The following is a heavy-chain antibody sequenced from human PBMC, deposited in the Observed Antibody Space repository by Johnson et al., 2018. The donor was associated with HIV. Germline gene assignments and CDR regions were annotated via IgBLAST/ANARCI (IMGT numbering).Heavy chain of an antibody. V-gene: IGHV3-33*08. CDR1: GFTFSNYP. D-gene: IGHD2-21*01. Sequence: QVQLVESGGGVVRPGRSLRLSCVVSGFTFSNYPMHWVRQAPGKGLEWVAVIWYDGSNKYYADSVKGRFTISRDNSKNTLYLQMNSLRAEDTAMYYCATIWPGNFAFDIWGQGTMVTVSS. CDR3: ATIWPGNFAFDI. CDR2: IWYDGSNK. J-gene: IGHJ3*02.